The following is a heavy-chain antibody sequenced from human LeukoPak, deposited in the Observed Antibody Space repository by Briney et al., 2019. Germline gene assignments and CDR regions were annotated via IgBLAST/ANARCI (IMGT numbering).Heavy chain of an antibody. J-gene: IGHJ4*02. Sequence: GGSLRLSCAASGFTFSSYEMNWVRQAPGKGLEWVSYISSSGSTIYYADSVKGRFPISRDNAKNSLYLQMNSLRAEDTAVYYCARDYGGSSTFDYWGQGTLVTVSS. V-gene: IGHV3-48*03. CDR1: GFTFSSYE. CDR2: ISSSGSTI. CDR3: ARDYGGSSTFDY. D-gene: IGHD4-23*01.